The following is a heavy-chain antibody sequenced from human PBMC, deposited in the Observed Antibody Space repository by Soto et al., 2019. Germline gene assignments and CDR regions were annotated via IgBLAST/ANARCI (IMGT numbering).Heavy chain of an antibody. V-gene: IGHV3-23*01. J-gene: IGHJ3*02. CDR1: GFTFSSYA. CDR2: ISGSGGRT. Sequence: GGSLRLSCAASGFTFSSYAMSWVRQAPGKGLEWVSAISGSGGRTYYADSVKGRFTISRDNSKNTLYLQMNSLRAEDTAVYYCAKAGQGFWSGYFAFDIWGQGTMVTVSS. D-gene: IGHD3-3*01. CDR3: AKAGQGFWSGYFAFDI.